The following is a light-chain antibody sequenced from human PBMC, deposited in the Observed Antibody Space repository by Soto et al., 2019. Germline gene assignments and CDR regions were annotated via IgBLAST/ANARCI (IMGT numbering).Light chain of an antibody. CDR3: QQYGSSGT. Sequence: EIVLTQSPGTLSLSPGESATLSCRASQSVSNNYLAWYQQKPGQAPRLLIYGASNRATGIPDRFSGSGSGTDFTLTISRLEPEDFAVYYCQQYGSSGTFGQGTQLEIK. V-gene: IGKV3-20*01. CDR1: QSVSNNY. CDR2: GAS. J-gene: IGKJ1*01.